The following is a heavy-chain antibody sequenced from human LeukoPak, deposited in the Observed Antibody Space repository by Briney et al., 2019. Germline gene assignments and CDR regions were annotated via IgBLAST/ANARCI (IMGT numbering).Heavy chain of an antibody. Sequence: SETLSLTCTVSGGSISSSSYYWGWIRQPPGKGLEWIGSIYYSGSTYYNPSLKSRVTISVDTSKNQFSLKLSSVTAADTAVYYCARDRGDYARPFVCWGQGTLVTVSS. CDR3: ARDRGDYARPFVC. D-gene: IGHD4-17*01. CDR1: GGSISSSSYY. J-gene: IGHJ4*02. CDR2: IYYSGST. V-gene: IGHV4-39*02.